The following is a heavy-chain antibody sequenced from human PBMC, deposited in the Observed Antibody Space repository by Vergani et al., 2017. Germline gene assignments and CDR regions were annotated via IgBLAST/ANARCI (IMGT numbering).Heavy chain of an antibody. V-gene: IGHV1-18*01. CDR2: ISGNNYKT. D-gene: IGHD3-10*01. Sequence: QFQLVQSGTEVKTPGASVKVSCTTPDDNFKIYYITWVRQAPGQGLEWMGWISGNNYKTQYSQKFQGRVTMTTDTSTTTGYMELRNLRSDDTAVYYCARGTYYFVTGTVVHFYMDVWGQGTTVTVSS. CDR3: ARGTYYFVTGTVVHFYMDV. J-gene: IGHJ6*03. CDR1: DDNFKIYY.